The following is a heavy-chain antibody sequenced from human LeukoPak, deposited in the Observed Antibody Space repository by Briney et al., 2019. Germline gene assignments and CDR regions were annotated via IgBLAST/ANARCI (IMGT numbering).Heavy chain of an antibody. D-gene: IGHD3-9*01. CDR3: ARAVYYYDILTGYYRSGAFDI. Sequence: SETLSLTCTVSSGSISSYYWSWIRQPPGKGLEWIGYIYYSGSTNYNPSLKSRVTISVDTSKNQFSLKLSSVTAADTAVYYCARAVYYYDILTGYYRSGAFDIWGQGTMVTVSS. V-gene: IGHV4-59*01. CDR2: IYYSGST. CDR1: SGSISSYY. J-gene: IGHJ3*02.